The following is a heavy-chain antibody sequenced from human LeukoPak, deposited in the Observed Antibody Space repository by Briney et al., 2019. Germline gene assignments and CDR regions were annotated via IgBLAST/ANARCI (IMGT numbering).Heavy chain of an antibody. J-gene: IGHJ4*02. CDR2: IYDNEST. CDR1: GVSPRSSDYY. Sequence: PSETLSLTCTVSGVSPRSSDYYWGWIRQPPGKGLEWIGSIYDNESTYYNPSLKSPATMSVDTSRNQFSLKLSSVTAADTAVYYCARHVWGHSSGIFGYWGQGTLVTVSS. D-gene: IGHD5-18*01. V-gene: IGHV4-39*01. CDR3: ARHVWGHSSGIFGY.